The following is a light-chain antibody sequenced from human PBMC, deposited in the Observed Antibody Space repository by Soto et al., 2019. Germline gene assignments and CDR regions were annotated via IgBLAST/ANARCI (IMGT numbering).Light chain of an antibody. CDR2: DVS. J-gene: IGKJ5*01. V-gene: IGKV1-33*01. Sequence: DIQMTQSPSSLSASVGDACTSTFRASHDINKFLNWYQQKPGKAPKLLIYDVSNLETGVPSRFSGSGSETHFTLTINSLQPEDIATYYCQQYDNYDITFGQGTRLEIK. CDR3: QQYDNYDIT. CDR1: HDINKF.